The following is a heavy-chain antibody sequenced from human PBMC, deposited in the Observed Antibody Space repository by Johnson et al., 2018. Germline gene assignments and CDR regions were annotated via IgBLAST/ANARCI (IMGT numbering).Heavy chain of an antibody. CDR1: GFTFSNYA. J-gene: IGHJ3*02. Sequence: VQPVQSGGGLIQPGGSLRLSCAASGFTFSNYAMSWVRQAPGKGLVWVSFISRSGGSTNYADSVKGRFAISRDNSKNTRNLEMNCLRAEDTAVDYRAQAESDCYDRPDAFGIWGQGTMVTVSS. CDR3: AQAESDCYDRPDAFGI. D-gene: IGHD2-21*01. CDR2: ISRSGGST. V-gene: IGHV3-23*04.